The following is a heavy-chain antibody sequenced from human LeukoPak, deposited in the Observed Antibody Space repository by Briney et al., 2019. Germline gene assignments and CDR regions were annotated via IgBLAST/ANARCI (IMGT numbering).Heavy chain of an antibody. D-gene: IGHD4-17*01. Sequence: GGSLRLSCVASGLTFYIHSMSWVRQAPGMGLEWVSVVSTSGEITYYADSVKGRFTISRDNSKNTLFLQMNSLRAEDTAVYYCAKFWSTVTNYYFDYWGQGTLVTVSS. J-gene: IGHJ4*02. CDR2: VSTSGEIT. CDR1: GLTFYIHS. CDR3: AKFWSTVTNYYFDY. V-gene: IGHV3-23*01.